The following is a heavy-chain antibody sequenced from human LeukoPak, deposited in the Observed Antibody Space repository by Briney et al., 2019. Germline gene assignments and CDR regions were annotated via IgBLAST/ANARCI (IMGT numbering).Heavy chain of an antibody. V-gene: IGHV3-53*01. CDR2: IYSGGST. CDR3: ARVAFRSSSYISGIDY. CDR1: GFTVSSSY. D-gene: IGHD6-6*01. J-gene: IGHJ4*02. Sequence: PGGSLRLSCSASGFTVSSSYMSWVRQAPGKGLEWVSVIYSGGSTYYADSVKGRFTISRGNSKNTLYLQMNSLRIEDTAVYYCARVAFRSSSYISGIDYWGQGTLVTVSS.